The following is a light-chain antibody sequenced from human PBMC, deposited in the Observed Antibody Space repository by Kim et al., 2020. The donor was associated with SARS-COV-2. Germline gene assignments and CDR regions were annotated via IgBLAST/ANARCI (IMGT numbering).Light chain of an antibody. Sequence: RVTNSYMRNSSNIGTGYDVHWYQQVPGTAPKVLIYGNSHRPSGVPARFSGSKSGASASLVITGLQAEDEADYYCQSYDTRLSGYVFGTGTRVTVL. CDR1: SSNIGTGYD. CDR3: QSYDTRLSGYV. V-gene: IGLV1-40*03. CDR2: GNS. J-gene: IGLJ1*01.